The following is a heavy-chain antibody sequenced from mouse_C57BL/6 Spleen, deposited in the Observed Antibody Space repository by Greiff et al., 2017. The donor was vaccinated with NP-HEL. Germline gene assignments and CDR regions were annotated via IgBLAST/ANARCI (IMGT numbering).Heavy chain of an antibody. CDR3: ARFTEGFAY. D-gene: IGHD1-1*01. V-gene: IGHV3-6*01. CDR2: ISYDGSN. CDR1: GYSITSGYY. Sequence: DVKLQESGPGLVKPSQSLSLTCSVTGYSITSGYYWNWIRQFPGNKLEWMGYISYDGSNNYNPSLKNRISITRDTSKNQFFLKLNSVTTEDTATYYCARFTEGFAYWGQGTLVTVSA. J-gene: IGHJ3*01.